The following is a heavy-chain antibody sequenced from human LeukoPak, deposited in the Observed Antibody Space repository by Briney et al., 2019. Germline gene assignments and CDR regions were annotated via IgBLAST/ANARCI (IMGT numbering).Heavy chain of an antibody. Sequence: ASVKVSCKASGYTFTSYGISWVRRAPGQGLEWMGWISAYNGNTNYAQKLQGRVTMTTDTSTSTAYMELRSLRSDDTAVYYCAKAPNIVGATGFLDYWGQGTLVTVSS. D-gene: IGHD1-26*01. CDR1: GYTFTSYG. CDR3: AKAPNIVGATGFLDY. J-gene: IGHJ4*02. CDR2: ISAYNGNT. V-gene: IGHV1-18*01.